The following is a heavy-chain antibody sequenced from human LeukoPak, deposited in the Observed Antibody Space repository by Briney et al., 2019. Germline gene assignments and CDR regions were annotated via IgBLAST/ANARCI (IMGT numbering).Heavy chain of an antibody. V-gene: IGHV3-23*01. CDR2: VSATGLYT. CDR3: VRHDSYIPY. D-gene: IGHD5-18*01. CDR1: GVTSNNFA. J-gene: IGHJ4*02. Sequence: GGSLRLSCVASGVTSNNFAMNWVRQAPGKGLEWVSSVSATGLYTYYADSVKGRFTISRDNSKNTVHLQMNNLRVDDTAVYFCVRHDSYIPYWGQGTLVTVSS.